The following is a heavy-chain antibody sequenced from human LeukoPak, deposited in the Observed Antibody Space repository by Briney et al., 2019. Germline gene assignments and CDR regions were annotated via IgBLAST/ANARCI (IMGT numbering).Heavy chain of an antibody. CDR3: ARDHNYDYVPDMFDY. CDR1: GYTFTSYA. D-gene: IGHD3-16*01. V-gene: IGHV7-4-1*02. Sequence: ASVTVSCKASGYTFTSYAMNWVRQAPGQGLEWMGWINTNTGNPTYAQGFTGRFVFSLDTSVSTAYLQISSLKAEDTAVYYCARDHNYDYVPDMFDYWGQGTLVTVSS. J-gene: IGHJ4*02. CDR2: INTNTGNP.